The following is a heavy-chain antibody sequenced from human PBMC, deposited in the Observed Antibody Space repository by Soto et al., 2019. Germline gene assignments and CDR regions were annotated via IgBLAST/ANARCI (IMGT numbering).Heavy chain of an antibody. Sequence: GGSLRLSCAASGFTFSSYGMHWARQAPGKGLEWVAVISYDGSNKYYADSVKGRFTISRDNSKNTLYLQMNSLRAEDTAVYYCAKESVAGTYNWFDPWGQGTLVTVSS. CDR3: AKESVAGTYNWFDP. CDR1: GFTFSSYG. J-gene: IGHJ5*02. V-gene: IGHV3-30*18. CDR2: ISYDGSNK. D-gene: IGHD6-19*01.